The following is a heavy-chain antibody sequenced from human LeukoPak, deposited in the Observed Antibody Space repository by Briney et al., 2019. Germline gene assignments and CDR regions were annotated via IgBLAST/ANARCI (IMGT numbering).Heavy chain of an antibody. CDR2: INPNSGGT. J-gene: IGHJ4*02. CDR3: ARASPYYYNSSGYTD. CDR1: GYTFTGYY. Sequence: VASVKVSCEASGYTFTGYYMHWVRQAPGQGLEWMGWINPNSGGTNYAQKFQGRVTMTRDTSISTAYMELSRLRSDDTAVYYCARASPYYYNSSGYTDWGQGTLVTVSS. V-gene: IGHV1-2*02. D-gene: IGHD3-22*01.